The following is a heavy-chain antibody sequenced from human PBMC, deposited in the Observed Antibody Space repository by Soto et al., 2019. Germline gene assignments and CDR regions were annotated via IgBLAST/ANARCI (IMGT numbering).Heavy chain of an antibody. CDR2: ISYDGSNT. CDR1: GFTFSSYG. V-gene: IGHV3-30*18. J-gene: IGHJ4*02. CDR3: AKEGGLSGRYYISISYYFDY. D-gene: IGHD1-26*01. Sequence: QVQLVESGGGVVQPGRSLRLSCVASGFTFSSYGMHWVRQAPGKGLEWVAIISYDGSNTYYADSVKGRFTISRDNSKNTLYLQMNSLRAEATSVYYCAKEGGLSGRYYISISYYFDYWGQGTLVTVAS.